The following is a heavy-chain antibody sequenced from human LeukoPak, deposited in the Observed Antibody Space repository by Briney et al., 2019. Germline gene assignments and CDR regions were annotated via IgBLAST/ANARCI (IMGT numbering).Heavy chain of an antibody. Sequence: QPSETLSLTCTVSGGSISSYYWSWIRQPPGKGLEWIGYIYYSGSTSYNPSLKSRVTISVDTSKNQFSLKLSSVTAADTAVYYCARDTAMKRWGQGTLVTVSS. CDR3: ARDTAMKR. CDR1: GGSISSYY. D-gene: IGHD5-18*01. CDR2: IYYSGST. V-gene: IGHV4-59*01. J-gene: IGHJ4*02.